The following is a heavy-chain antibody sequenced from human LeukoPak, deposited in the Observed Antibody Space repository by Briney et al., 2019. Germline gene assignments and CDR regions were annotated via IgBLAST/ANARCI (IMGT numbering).Heavy chain of an antibody. CDR1: GFTFSSYW. J-gene: IGHJ5*02. CDR2: INSDGSST. Sequence: GGSLRLSCAASGFTFSSYWMHWVRQAPGKGLVWVSRINSDGSSTSYADSVKGRFTISRDNAKNTLYLQMNSLRAEDTAVYYCARGGITMVRGSTPSPRFDPWGQGTLVTVSS. D-gene: IGHD3-10*01. CDR3: ARGGITMVRGSTPSPRFDP. V-gene: IGHV3-74*01.